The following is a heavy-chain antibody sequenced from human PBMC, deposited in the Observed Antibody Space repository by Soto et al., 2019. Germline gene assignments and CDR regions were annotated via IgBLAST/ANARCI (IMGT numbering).Heavy chain of an antibody. CDR1: GGSISSSNYY. V-gene: IGHV4-39*01. CDR3: ARRPIMITLGGVIDYYFDF. Sequence: SETLSLTCTVSGGSISSSNYYWGWIRQPPGKGLEWIGNIYYSGSTSYNPSLRSRVTISIDTSKNQFSLKLTSVSAADTAVYYCARRPIMITLGGVIDYYFDFWGQGSLVTVSS. J-gene: IGHJ4*02. CDR2: IYYSGST. D-gene: IGHD3-16*02.